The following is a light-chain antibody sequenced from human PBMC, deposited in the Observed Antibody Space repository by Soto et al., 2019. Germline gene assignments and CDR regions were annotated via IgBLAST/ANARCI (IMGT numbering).Light chain of an antibody. CDR1: QSVSSSY. CDR2: GAS. Sequence: EIVLTQSPGTLSLSPGERATLSCRASQSVSSSYLAWYQQKPGQAPRLLIYGASSRATGIPDRFSGSGSGTDFTLTISRLEPEEFAMYYCQQYGSSTITFGQGTRLEI. CDR3: QQYGSSTIT. V-gene: IGKV3-20*01. J-gene: IGKJ5*01.